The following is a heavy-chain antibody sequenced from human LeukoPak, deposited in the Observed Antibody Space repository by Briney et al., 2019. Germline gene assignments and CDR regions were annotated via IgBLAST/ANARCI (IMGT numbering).Heavy chain of an antibody. D-gene: IGHD6-19*01. CDR1: GGSISSGSYY. J-gene: IGHJ4*02. CDR3: ARGSYSSGWYPGFDY. CDR2: IYYSGST. Sequence: SSETLSLTCTVSGGSISSGSYYWSWIRQPAGKGLEWIGRIYYSGSTNYNPSLKSRVTISVDTSKNQFSLKLSSVTAADTAVYYCARGSYSSGWYPGFDYWGQGTLVTVSS. V-gene: IGHV4-61*10.